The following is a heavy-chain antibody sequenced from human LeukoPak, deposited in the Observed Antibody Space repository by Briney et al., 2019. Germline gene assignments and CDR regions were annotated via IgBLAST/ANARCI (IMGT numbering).Heavy chain of an antibody. D-gene: IGHD3-16*01. Sequence: GRSLRLSCAASGFTFDDYAMHWVRHTPGKGLEWVSGISWNSGSIGYADSVKGRFTISRDNAENSLYLQMNSLRAEDTAVYYCARDTRSWGGEEGVYWGQGTLVTVSS. CDR3: ARDTRSWGGEEGVY. CDR1: GFTFDDYA. CDR2: ISWNSGSI. J-gene: IGHJ4*02. V-gene: IGHV3-9*01.